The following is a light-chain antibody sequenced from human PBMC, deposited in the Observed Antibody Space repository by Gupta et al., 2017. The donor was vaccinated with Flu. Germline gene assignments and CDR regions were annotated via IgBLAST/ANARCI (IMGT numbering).Light chain of an antibody. Sequence: DIQLIQSPSSMSASVGDRVTITCRASQVISSYLVWYKQKPGKAPKRLLYAAATWQSGVPSRFSGRGSGKEFTLTISSRQQEDFATYYCQQRNSYPPLTFGQGTRLEI. CDR3: QQRNSYPPLT. J-gene: IGKJ5*01. CDR2: AAA. V-gene: IGKV1-9*01. CDR1: QVISSY.